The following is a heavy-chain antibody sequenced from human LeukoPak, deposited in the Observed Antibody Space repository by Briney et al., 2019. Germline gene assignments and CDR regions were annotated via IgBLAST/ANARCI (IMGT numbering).Heavy chain of an antibody. CDR2: ISYDGSNK. CDR1: GFTFSSYG. CDR3: AKDPYDSSGYYFPGAFDI. D-gene: IGHD3-22*01. V-gene: IGHV3-30*18. J-gene: IGHJ3*02. Sequence: PGTSLRLSCAASGFTFSSYGMHWVRQAPGKGLEWVAVISYDGSNKYYADSVKGRFTISRDNSKNTLYLQMNSLRAEDTAVYYCAKDPYDSSGYYFPGAFDIWGQGTMVTVSS.